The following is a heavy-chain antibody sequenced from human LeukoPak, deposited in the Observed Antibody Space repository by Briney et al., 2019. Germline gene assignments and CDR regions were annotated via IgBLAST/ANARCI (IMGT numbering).Heavy chain of an antibody. V-gene: IGHV3-30-3*01. CDR3: ARDPGYCSGGSCVNWFDP. D-gene: IGHD2-15*01. CDR1: GFTFSSYA. Sequence: PGGSLRLSCAASGFTFSSYAMHWVRQAPGKRLEWVAVISYAGSNKYYADSVKGRFTISRDNSKNTLYLQMNSLRAEDTAVYYCARDPGYCSGGSCVNWFDPWGQGTLVTVSS. CDR2: ISYAGSNK. J-gene: IGHJ5*02.